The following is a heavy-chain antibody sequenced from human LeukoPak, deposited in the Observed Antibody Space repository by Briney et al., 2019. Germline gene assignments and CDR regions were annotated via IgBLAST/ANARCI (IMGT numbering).Heavy chain of an antibody. V-gene: IGHV4-59*01. Sequence: PSETLSLTCTVSGGSISSYYWSWIRQPPGKGLEWIGYIYYSGSTNYNPSLKSRVTISVDTSKNQFSLKLSSVTAAGTAVYYCARVKIAHSITGTTTIIDYWGQGTLVTVSS. CDR2: IYYSGST. J-gene: IGHJ4*02. D-gene: IGHD1-7*01. CDR1: GGSISSYY. CDR3: ARVKIAHSITGTTTIIDY.